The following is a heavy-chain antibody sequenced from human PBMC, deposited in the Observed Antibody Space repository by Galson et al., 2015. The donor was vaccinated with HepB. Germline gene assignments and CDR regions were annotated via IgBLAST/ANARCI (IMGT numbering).Heavy chain of an antibody. D-gene: IGHD3-10*01. CDR3: ARDYGHYYKSGALPFHYFDL. CDR1: GFSVTHNY. V-gene: IGHV3-53*01. Sequence: SLRLSCAVSGFSVTHNYMTWVRQAPGMGPVWVSSIYGDNNAYYGESVTARFTVSRDESKNVLYLQMNDLRVEDTAVYYCARDYGHYYKSGALPFHYFDLWGQGILVTVSS. J-gene: IGHJ5*02. CDR2: IYGDNNA.